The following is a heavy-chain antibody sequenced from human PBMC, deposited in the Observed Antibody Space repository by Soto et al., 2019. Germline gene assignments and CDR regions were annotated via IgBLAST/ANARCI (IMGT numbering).Heavy chain of an antibody. Sequence: TLSLTCSVSGVSIISGDYYWNWIRQPPGKGLEWIGHIYYSGSTYYNPSLQSRLSMSLDTSRNQFSLKLTSMTVADTAVYYGAVHRATPGVALFNWFGPWFQGSLVT. CDR1: GVSIISGDYY. CDR2: IYYSGST. J-gene: IGHJ5*02. CDR3: AVHRATPGVALFNWFGP. D-gene: IGHD3-10*01. V-gene: IGHV4-30-4*01.